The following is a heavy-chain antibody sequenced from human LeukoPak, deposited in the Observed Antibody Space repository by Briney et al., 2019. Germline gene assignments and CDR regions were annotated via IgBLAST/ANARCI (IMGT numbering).Heavy chain of an antibody. Sequence: GGSLRLSCAASGFTFSSYAMHWVRQAPGKGLEWVAVISYDGSNKYYADSVKGRFTISRDNSKNTLYLQMNSLRAEDTAVYYCARGYGSGSSANNFDYWGQGTLVTVSS. CDR1: GFTFSSYA. CDR3: ARGYGSGSSANNFDY. V-gene: IGHV3-30-3*01. CDR2: ISYDGSNK. J-gene: IGHJ4*02. D-gene: IGHD3-10*01.